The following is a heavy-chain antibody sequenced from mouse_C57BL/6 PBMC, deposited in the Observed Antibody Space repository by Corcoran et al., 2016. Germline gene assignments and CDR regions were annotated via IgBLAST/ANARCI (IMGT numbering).Heavy chain of an antibody. Sequence: QVQLQQSGAELVKPGASVKISCKASGYAFSSYWMNWVKQRPGKGLEWIGQIYPGDGDTNYNGKFKGKATLTADKSSSTAYMQLSSLTSEDSAVYFWARHYDYDVGYFDVWGTGTTVTVSS. D-gene: IGHD2-4*01. CDR1: GYAFSSYW. CDR2: IYPGDGDT. CDR3: ARHYDYDVGYFDV. V-gene: IGHV1-80*01. J-gene: IGHJ1*03.